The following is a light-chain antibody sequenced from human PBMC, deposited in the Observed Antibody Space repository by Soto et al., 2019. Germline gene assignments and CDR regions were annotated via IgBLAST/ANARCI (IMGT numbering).Light chain of an antibody. Sequence: SYELTQPPSVSVATGQTAKITCGGDKIGSKIVHWYEQRPGQAPVAVVFDATDRPPGIPDRISASRSGDTATLTISRVDAGDEADYYCQVWASTAEFFVFGSGTKVTVL. CDR2: DAT. CDR1: KIGSKI. V-gene: IGLV3-21*02. CDR3: QVWASTAEFFV. J-gene: IGLJ1*01.